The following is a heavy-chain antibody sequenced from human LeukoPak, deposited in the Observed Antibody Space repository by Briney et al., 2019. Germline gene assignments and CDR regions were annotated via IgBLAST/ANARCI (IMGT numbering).Heavy chain of an antibody. J-gene: IGHJ6*03. V-gene: IGHV4-38-2*01. CDR3: ASSGIGRYYYYYMDV. CDR2: IYHTGST. CDR1: GYSISSGYY. D-gene: IGHD5-12*01. Sequence: SETLSLTCAVSGYSISSGYYWGWMRQPPGKGLEWIGSIYHTGSTYYNPSLKSRVTISVDTSKNQFSLNLSSVTATDTAMYYCASSGIGRYYYYYMDVWGKGTTVTVSS.